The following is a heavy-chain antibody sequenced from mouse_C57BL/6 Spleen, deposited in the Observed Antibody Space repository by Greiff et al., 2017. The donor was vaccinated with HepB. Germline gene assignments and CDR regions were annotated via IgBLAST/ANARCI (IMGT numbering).Heavy chain of an antibody. CDR2: IYPGSGST. V-gene: IGHV1-55*01. J-gene: IGHJ1*03. D-gene: IGHD1-1*01. CDR3: ARGYYYGSSYGDWYFDV. CDR1: GYTFTSYW. Sequence: QVHVKQPGAELVKPGASVKMSCKASGYTFTSYWITWVKQRPGQGLEWIGDIYPGSGSTNYNEKFKSKATLTVDTSSSTAYMQLSSLTSEDSAVYYCARGYYYGSSYGDWYFDVWGTGTTVTVSS.